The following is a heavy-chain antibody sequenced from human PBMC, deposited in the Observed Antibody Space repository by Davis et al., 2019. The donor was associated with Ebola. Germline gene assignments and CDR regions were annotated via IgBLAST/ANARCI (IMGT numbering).Heavy chain of an antibody. V-gene: IGHV5-51*01. CDR1: GYRFTDTW. J-gene: IGHJ3*01. Sequence: GESLKISCKGSGYRFTDTWIGWVRQMPGKGLEWMGIIYPGDSDTRYSPSFQGQVTISADKSIDTTYLQWSSLKASDTARYYCATLRRTITGMDDGFDVWGQGTMVTVSS. D-gene: IGHD1-20*01. CDR2: IYPGDSDT. CDR3: ATLRRTITGMDDGFDV.